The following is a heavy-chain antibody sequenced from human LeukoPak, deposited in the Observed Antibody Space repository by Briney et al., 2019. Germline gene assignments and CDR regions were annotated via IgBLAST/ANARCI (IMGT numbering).Heavy chain of an antibody. CDR2: IYYSGGT. Sequence: SQTLSLTCTVSGGSISSGGYYWSWIRQHPGKGLEWIGYIYYSGGTYYNPSLKSRVTISVDTSKNQFSLKLSSVTAADTAVYYCARALPATTTVTRGYRAFDIWGQGTMVTVSS. D-gene: IGHD4-11*01. CDR1: GGSISSGGYY. CDR3: ARALPATTTVTRGYRAFDI. V-gene: IGHV4-31*03. J-gene: IGHJ3*02.